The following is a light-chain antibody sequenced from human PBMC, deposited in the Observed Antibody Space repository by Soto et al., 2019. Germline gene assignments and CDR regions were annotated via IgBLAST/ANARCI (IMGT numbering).Light chain of an antibody. CDR1: NSDVGGYNS. CDR3: SSYSSTFSPFV. V-gene: IGLV2-14*01. Sequence: QSVLTQPASVYGSPGQSITISCTGTNSDVGGYNSVSWYQQHPGSAPKLIIFEVNNRPSGVSYRFSASKSGNTASLTISGLQSDDEADYYCSSYSSTFSPFVFGTGTKVTVL. J-gene: IGLJ1*01. CDR2: EVN.